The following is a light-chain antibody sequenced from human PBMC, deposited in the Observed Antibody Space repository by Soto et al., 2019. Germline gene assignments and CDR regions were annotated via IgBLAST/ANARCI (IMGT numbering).Light chain of an antibody. CDR1: SSDVGGYDY. CDR2: EVS. J-gene: IGLJ3*02. V-gene: IGLV2-14*01. CDR3: SSFTSSGTL. Sequence: QSVLTQPATVSGSPGRPITISCTGTSSDVGGYDYVSWYQQHPGKVPKLIIYEVSIRASGVSNRFSASKSANTASLTISGLQPEDEADYYCSSFTSSGTLFGGGTKLTVL.